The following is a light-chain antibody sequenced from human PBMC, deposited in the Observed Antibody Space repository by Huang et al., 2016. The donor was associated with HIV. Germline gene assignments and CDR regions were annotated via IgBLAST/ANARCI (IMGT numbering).Light chain of an antibody. CDR3: QQRSNWPLT. V-gene: IGKV3-11*01. J-gene: IGKJ4*01. CDR1: QSVSSY. Sequence: PGERATLSCRASQSVSSYLAWYQHKPGLAPRLLIYDASSRATGIPARFSGSGSGTDFTLNISRLEPEDFAVYYCQQRSNWPLTFGGGTKVEIK. CDR2: DAS.